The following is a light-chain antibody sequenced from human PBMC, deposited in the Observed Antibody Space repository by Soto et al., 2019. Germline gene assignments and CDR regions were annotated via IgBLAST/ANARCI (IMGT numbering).Light chain of an antibody. V-gene: IGKV3-20*01. CDR1: QSLSSSY. CDR2: GAS. CDR3: QQFGSARWT. Sequence: EIVLTQSPGTLSLSPGERATLSCRASQSLSSSYLAWYQQKPGQAPRLLISGASSRATGIPDRFSGSGSGTDFTLTISRLEPEDFAMYYCQQFGSARWTLGQGTKVDIK. J-gene: IGKJ1*01.